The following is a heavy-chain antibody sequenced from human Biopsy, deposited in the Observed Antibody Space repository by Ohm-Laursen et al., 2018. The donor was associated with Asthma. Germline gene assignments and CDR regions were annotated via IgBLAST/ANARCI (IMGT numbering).Heavy chain of an antibody. Sequence: SVKVSCNASGYTFTRYGIAWVRQAPGQGLEWVGWISVYNGDTNSAQKLQDRVTLTTDTYTDTAYMELRSLRSDDTAVYYCARRSYNWDDIDSWGQGTLVTVSS. CDR3: ARRSYNWDDIDS. D-gene: IGHD1-1*01. J-gene: IGHJ4*02. V-gene: IGHV1-18*01. CDR2: ISVYNGDT. CDR1: GYTFTRYG.